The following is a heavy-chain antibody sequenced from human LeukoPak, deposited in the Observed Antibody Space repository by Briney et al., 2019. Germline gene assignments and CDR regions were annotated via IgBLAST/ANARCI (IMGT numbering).Heavy chain of an antibody. CDR2: ISWSGGNT. D-gene: IGHD2-2*01. V-gene: IGHV3-20*04. J-gene: IGHJ4*02. CDR1: GFTFDDYG. Sequence: GGSLRLSCAASGFTFDDYGMSWVRQAPGKGLEWVSGISWSGGNTGYADSVKGRFTISRDNAKNSLYLQMSSLRAEDTAVYYCARDGVVPAAIEDWGQGTLVTVSS. CDR3: ARDGVVPAAIED.